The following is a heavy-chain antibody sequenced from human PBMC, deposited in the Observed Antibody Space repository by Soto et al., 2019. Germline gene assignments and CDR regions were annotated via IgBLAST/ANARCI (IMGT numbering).Heavy chain of an antibody. CDR2: IIPIHGIA. CDR3: ARGRPGAAGNFDY. V-gene: IGHV1-69*02. CDR1: GGTFSSYT. J-gene: IGHJ4*02. D-gene: IGHD6-13*01. Sequence: QVQLVQSGAEVKKPGSSVKVSCKASGGTFSSYTISWVRQAPGQGLEWMGRIIPIHGIANYAQKFQGSVTITADKSASTAYMELSSLRSEDTAVYYCARGRPGAAGNFDYLGEGTLVTVSS.